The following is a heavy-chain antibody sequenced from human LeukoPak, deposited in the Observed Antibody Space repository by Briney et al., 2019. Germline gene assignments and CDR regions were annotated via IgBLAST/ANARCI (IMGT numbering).Heavy chain of an antibody. J-gene: IGHJ5*02. CDR1: GYTFTSNY. D-gene: IGHD3-22*01. Sequence: GASVKVSCKAFGYTFTSNYMHWVRQAPGQGPEWMGVISPSGGSTTYAQKFQGRVTITADESTSTAYMELSSLRSEDTAVYYCASPPKDYYDSSGYYYAWGQGTLVTVSS. CDR3: ASPPKDYYDSSGYYYA. V-gene: IGHV1-46*01. CDR2: ISPSGGST.